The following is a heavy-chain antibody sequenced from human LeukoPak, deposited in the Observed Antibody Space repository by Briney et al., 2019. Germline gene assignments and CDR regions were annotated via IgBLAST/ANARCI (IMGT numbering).Heavy chain of an antibody. Sequence: SETLSLTCTVSGGSISTYYWSWIRQPPGKGLEWIGSIYSSGSTNYNPSLKSRVTISVETSKNQFSLRLSSVTAADTAVYYCARDHRGYSYGLFDSWGQGTLVTVSS. D-gene: IGHD5-18*01. J-gene: IGHJ4*02. V-gene: IGHV4-59*01. CDR1: GGSISTYY. CDR2: IYSSGST. CDR3: ARDHRGYSYGLFDS.